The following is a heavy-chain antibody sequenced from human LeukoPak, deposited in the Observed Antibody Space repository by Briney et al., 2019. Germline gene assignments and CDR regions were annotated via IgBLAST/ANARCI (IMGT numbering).Heavy chain of an antibody. V-gene: IGHV4-4*07. Sequence: PSGTLSLTCTVSGDSFSSYFWNWIGQPAGKGLEYIGRLYPSGSTDYNPSLKSRVTMSVDTSKNQVSLKLSSVTAADTAVYYCAREGGSGWSDPWGPGTLVTVSS. J-gene: IGHJ5*02. D-gene: IGHD6-19*01. CDR3: AREGGSGWSDP. CDR1: GDSFSSYF. CDR2: LYPSGST.